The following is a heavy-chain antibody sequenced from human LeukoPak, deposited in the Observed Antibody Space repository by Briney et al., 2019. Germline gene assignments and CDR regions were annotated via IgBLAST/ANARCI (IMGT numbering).Heavy chain of an antibody. CDR2: ISHTSEYT. D-gene: IGHD4-17*01. CDR1: ESTLSSYT. CDR3: ARAGTTVTTSDYFDY. Sequence: GGSLRLSWPAPESTLSSYTMSWVRQPPGKGLEWASAISHTSEYTYHADSVKGRFTISRDNSKNTLYLQMNSLRAEDTAVYYCARAGTTVTTSDYFDYWGQGTLVTVSS. J-gene: IGHJ4*02. V-gene: IGHV3-23*01.